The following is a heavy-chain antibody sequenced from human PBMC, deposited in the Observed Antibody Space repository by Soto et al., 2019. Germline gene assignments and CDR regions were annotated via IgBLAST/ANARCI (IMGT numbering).Heavy chain of an antibody. CDR1: GYTFTSYA. D-gene: IGHD3-16*01. CDR3: ASDLWGGAAADY. CDR2: INAGNGNT. V-gene: IGHV1-3*01. Sequence: QVQLVQSGAEVKKPGASVKVSCKASGYTFTSYAMHWVRQAPGQRLEWMGWINAGNGNTKYSQKFQGRVTITRETTARTAYRDLSSLRSEDTAVYYCASDLWGGAAADYWGQGTLVTVSS. J-gene: IGHJ4*02.